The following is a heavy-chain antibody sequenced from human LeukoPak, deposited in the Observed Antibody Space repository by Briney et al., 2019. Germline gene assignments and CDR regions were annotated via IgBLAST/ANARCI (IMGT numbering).Heavy chain of an antibody. J-gene: IGHJ4*02. V-gene: IGHV4-59*08. D-gene: IGHD6-13*01. Sequence: SETLSLTCTVSGGSISSYCWNWIRQPPGKGLEWIGYICYTGSTNYNPSLKSRVTISLDTSKNQFSLKLSSVTAADTALYYCARHAGADSSSWYYFDYWGQGTLVTVSS. CDR3: ARHAGADSSSWYYFDY. CDR2: ICYTGST. CDR1: GGSISSYC.